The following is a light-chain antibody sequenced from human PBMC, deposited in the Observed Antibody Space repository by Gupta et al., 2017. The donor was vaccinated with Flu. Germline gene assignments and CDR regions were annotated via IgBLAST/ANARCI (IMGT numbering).Light chain of an antibody. CDR1: QSINSNY. CDR2: SAS. V-gene: IGKV3-20*01. Sequence: DIASTPSPGTLSLSPGERATLSCRASQSINSNYLAWYQQKPGQAPRLLIFSASSRATGIPERFSGSGSGTDFTLTISRLEPEDFALYYCQQYANSRHSFGQGTKLEIK. CDR3: QQYANSRHS. J-gene: IGKJ2*03.